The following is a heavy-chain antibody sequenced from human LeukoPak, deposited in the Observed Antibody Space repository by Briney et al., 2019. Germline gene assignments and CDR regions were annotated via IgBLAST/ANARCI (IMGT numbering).Heavy chain of an antibody. V-gene: IGHV4-59*08. J-gene: IGHJ4*02. Sequence: SETLSLTCTVSGGSISNHYWTWIRQPPGNGLEWIGYIHYSGSTNYNASLKSRVTISADMSKNQFSLNLSSVTAADTAVYYCAGQYISLFNYWGQGTLVTVSS. D-gene: IGHD5-12*01. CDR2: IHYSGST. CDR1: GGSISNHY. CDR3: AGQYISLFNY.